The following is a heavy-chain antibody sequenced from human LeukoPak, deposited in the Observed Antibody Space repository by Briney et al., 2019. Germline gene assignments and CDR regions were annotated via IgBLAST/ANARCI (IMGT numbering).Heavy chain of an antibody. Sequence: SETLSLTCAVYGGSFSGYYWSWIRQPPGKGLEWIGEINHSGSTNYNPSLKSRVTISVDTSKNQFSLKLSSVTAADTAVYYCARATYYYGSGSYYFYWGQGPWSPSPQ. V-gene: IGHV4-34*01. CDR3: ARATYYYGSGSYYFY. D-gene: IGHD3-10*01. J-gene: IGHJ4*02. CDR1: GGSFSGYY. CDR2: INHSGST.